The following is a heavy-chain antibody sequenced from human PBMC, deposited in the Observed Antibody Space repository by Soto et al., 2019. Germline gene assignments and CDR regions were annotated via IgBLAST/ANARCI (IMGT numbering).Heavy chain of an antibody. V-gene: IGHV3-9*01. D-gene: IGHD6-19*01. CDR2: ISWNSGSI. Sequence: EVQLVESGGGLVQPGRSLRLSCAASGFTFDDYAMHWVRQAPGKGLEWVSGISWNSGSIGYADSVKGRFTISRDNAKNSLYLQMNSLRAEDTAFYYCAKGRSVAGDSPFDYWGQGTLVTVFS. J-gene: IGHJ4*02. CDR3: AKGRSVAGDSPFDY. CDR1: GFTFDDYA.